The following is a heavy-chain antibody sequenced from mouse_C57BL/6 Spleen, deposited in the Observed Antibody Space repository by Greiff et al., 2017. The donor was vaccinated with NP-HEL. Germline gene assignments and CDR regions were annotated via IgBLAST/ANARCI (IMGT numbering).Heavy chain of an antibody. CDR2: INYDGSST. V-gene: IGHV5-16*01. D-gene: IGHD2-5*01. CDR3: ARAGYSNYDWYFDV. CDR1: GFTFSDYY. Sequence: EVKLVESEGGLVQPGSSMKLSCTASGFTFSDYYMAWVRQVPEKGLEWVANINYDGSSTYYLDSLKSRFIISRDNAKNILYLQMSSLKSEDTATYYCARAGYSNYDWYFDVWGTGTTVTVSS. J-gene: IGHJ1*03.